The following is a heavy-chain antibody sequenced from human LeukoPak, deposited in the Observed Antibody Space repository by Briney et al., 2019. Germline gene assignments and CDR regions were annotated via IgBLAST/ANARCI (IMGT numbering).Heavy chain of an antibody. Sequence: GGSLRLSCAASGFTFSSYTMTWVRQAPGKGLKWVSTITTGDGNTYYADSVKGRFTVSRDDSKNTLYLQMNSLRAEDTAVYYCAKDGGVLVSAHWGDSWGRGTLVTGSS. D-gene: IGHD3-16*01. CDR1: GFTFSSYT. J-gene: IGHJ4*02. V-gene: IGHV3-23*01. CDR2: ITTGDGNT. CDR3: AKDGGVLVSAHWGDS.